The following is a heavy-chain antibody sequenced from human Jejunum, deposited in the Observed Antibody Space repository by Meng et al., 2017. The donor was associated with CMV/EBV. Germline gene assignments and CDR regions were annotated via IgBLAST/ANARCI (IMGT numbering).Heavy chain of an antibody. D-gene: IGHD1-14*01. J-gene: IGHJ4*02. CDR2: VYPGGTRI. V-gene: IGHV3-23*03. CDR1: GFGFSRYS. CDR3: AKDRAPDSGFNFDR. Sequence: GFGFSRYSMNWGRQAPGKGLEGVSIVYPGGTRIYYAESVKGRFTISRDDSRNAVYLQMNSLRADDTAVYYCAKDRAPDSGFNFDRWGQGTLVTVSS.